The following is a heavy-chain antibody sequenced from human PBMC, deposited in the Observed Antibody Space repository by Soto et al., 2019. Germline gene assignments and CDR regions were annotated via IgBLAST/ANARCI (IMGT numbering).Heavy chain of an antibody. CDR2: IYYSGST. V-gene: IGHV4-59*01. D-gene: IGHD2-15*01. Sequence: SETLSLTCTVSGGSISSYYWSWIRQPPGKGLEWIGYIYYSGSTNYNPSLKSRVTISVDTSKNQFSLKLSSVTAADTAVYYCARVLGAYCSGGSCPQGWFDPWGQGTLVTVSS. CDR1: GGSISSYY. CDR3: ARVLGAYCSGGSCPQGWFDP. J-gene: IGHJ5*02.